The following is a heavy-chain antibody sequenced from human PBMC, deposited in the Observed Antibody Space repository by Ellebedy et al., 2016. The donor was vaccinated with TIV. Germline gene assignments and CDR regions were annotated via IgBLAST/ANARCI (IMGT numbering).Heavy chain of an antibody. J-gene: IGHJ6*03. V-gene: IGHV3-11*01. CDR3: ARGVQSGSYDFWSGYYRYYYYYMDV. D-gene: IGHD3-3*01. Sequence: GGSLRLSXAASGFTFSDYYMSWIRQAPGKGLEWVSYISSSGSTIYYADSVKGRFTISRDNAKNSLYLQMNSLRAEDTAVYYCARGVQSGSYDFWSGYYRYYYYYMDVWGKGTTVTVSS. CDR2: ISSSGSTI. CDR1: GFTFSDYY.